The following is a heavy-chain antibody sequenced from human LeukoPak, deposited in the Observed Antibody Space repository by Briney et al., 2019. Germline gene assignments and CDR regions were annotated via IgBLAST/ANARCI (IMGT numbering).Heavy chain of an antibody. CDR2: IFYDGSNK. CDR1: GFNFGSYG. CDR3: ARGSNEHAAALDP. J-gene: IGHJ5*02. V-gene: IGHV3-33*01. D-gene: IGHD1-1*01. Sequence: GGSLRLSCVASGFNFGSYGMHWVRQAPDKGLEWVAFIFYDGSNKFYEDSVKGRFTIYRDNPKNTVYLEMNSLRDEDTAVYYCARGSNEHAAALDPWGQGTLVTISS.